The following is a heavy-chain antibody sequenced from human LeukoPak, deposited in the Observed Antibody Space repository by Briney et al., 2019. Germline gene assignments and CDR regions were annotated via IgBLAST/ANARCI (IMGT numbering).Heavy chain of an antibody. D-gene: IGHD6-13*01. Sequence: PGGSLRLSCAASGFTFSSYAMSWVRQAPGKGLEWVSAISGGGFNTYSADSVKGRFTTSRDSSKNTLFLQMNSLRAEDTALYYCAKATSSTWYNYDYWGQGTLVTVSS. CDR2: ISGGGFNT. J-gene: IGHJ4*02. CDR1: GFTFSSYA. CDR3: AKATSSTWYNYDY. V-gene: IGHV3-23*01.